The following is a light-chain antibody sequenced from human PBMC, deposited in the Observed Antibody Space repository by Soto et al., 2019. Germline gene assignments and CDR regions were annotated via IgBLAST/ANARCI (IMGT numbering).Light chain of an antibody. J-gene: IGKJ1*01. V-gene: IGKV3-11*01. CDR2: HAF. CDR1: QSVSNF. Sequence: EIVLTQSPATLSLSPGERATLSCRASQSVSNFLAWYQQKPGQAPRLLIYHAFNRATGIPARFSGSGSGADLTITISSLEPEDFEVYYCRQRHSWPRTFGQGTKVDIK. CDR3: RQRHSWPRT.